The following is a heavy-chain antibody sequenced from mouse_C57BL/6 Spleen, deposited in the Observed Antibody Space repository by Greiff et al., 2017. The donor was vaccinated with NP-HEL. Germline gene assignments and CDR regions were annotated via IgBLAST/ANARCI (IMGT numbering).Heavy chain of an antibody. CDR2: IYPSDSET. V-gene: IGHV1-61*01. CDR3: AREITQAYYCAMDY. D-gene: IGHD2-4*01. Sequence: VQLQQPGAELVRPGSSVKLSCKASGYTFTSYWMDWVKQRPGQGLEWIGNIYPSDSETHYNQKFKDKATLTVDKSSSTAYMQLSSLTSEDSGVYYCAREITQAYYCAMDYWGQGTSVTVSS. CDR1: GYTFTSYW. J-gene: IGHJ4*01.